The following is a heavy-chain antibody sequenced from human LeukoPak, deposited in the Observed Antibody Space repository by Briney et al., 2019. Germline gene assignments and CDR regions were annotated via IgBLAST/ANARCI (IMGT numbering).Heavy chain of an antibody. V-gene: IGHV3-7*01. D-gene: IGHD3-3*01. Sequence: GGSLRLSCAASGFTFSSYWMSWVRQAPGKGLEWVANIKQDGSEKYYVDSVKGRFTISRDNAENSLYLQMNSLRAEDTAVYYCAREQGYDFWSGPLDWGQGTLVTVSS. CDR3: AREQGYDFWSGPLD. J-gene: IGHJ4*02. CDR1: GFTFSSYW. CDR2: IKQDGSEK.